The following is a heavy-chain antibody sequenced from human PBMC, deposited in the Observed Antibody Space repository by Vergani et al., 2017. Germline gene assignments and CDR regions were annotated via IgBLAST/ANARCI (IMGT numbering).Heavy chain of an antibody. CDR3: ARGSYYDILTGNYYYCMDV. V-gene: IGHV3-21*01. D-gene: IGHD3-9*01. CDR1: GFTFSSYS. Sequence: EVQLVESGGGLVKPGGSLRLSCAASGFTFSSYSMNWVRQAPGKGLEWVSSISSSSSYIYYADSVKGRFTISRDNAKNSLYLQMNSLRAEDTAVYYCARGSYYDILTGNYYYCMDVWSQGTTVTVSS. CDR2: ISSSSSYI. J-gene: IGHJ6*02.